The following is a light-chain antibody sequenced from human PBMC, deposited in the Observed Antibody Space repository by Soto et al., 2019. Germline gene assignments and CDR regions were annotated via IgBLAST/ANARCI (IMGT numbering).Light chain of an antibody. J-gene: IGKJ5*01. CDR3: QQRSNWPPSNT. Sequence: EIVTTQSPATLSVSPGERATLSCRASQSVSSYLAWYQQKPGQAPRLLIYDASNRATGIPARFSGSGSGTDFTLTISSLEPEDFAVYYCQQRSNWPPSNTFGQGTRLEIK. V-gene: IGKV3-11*01. CDR2: DAS. CDR1: QSVSSY.